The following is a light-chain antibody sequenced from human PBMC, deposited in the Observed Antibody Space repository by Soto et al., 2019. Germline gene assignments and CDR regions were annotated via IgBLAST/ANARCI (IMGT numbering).Light chain of an antibody. CDR1: QSVSNN. CDR3: QQYNNWPAIS. J-gene: IGKJ5*01. V-gene: IGKV3-15*01. Sequence: EIMMTQSPATLSVSPGERATLSCRASQSVSNNLAWYQQKPGHAPRLLIYYESTRATGIPARFCGSGSGPEITLTNRSLQSTDFPLYSSQQYNNWPAISFGQGKRLEIK. CDR2: YES.